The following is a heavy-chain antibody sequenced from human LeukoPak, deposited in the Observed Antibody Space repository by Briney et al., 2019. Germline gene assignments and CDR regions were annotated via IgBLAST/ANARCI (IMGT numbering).Heavy chain of an antibody. CDR2: INPNSGGT. J-gene: IGHJ5*02. D-gene: IGHD6-19*01. V-gene: IGHV1-2*06. CDR1: GYTFTGYY. Sequence: ASVKVSCRASGYTFTGYYMHWVRQAPGQGLEWIGRINPNSGGTNYAQKFQGRVTMTRDTSISTAYMELSRLRSDDTAVYYCARVSVAVAGYWFDPWGQGTLVTVSS. CDR3: ARVSVAVAGYWFDP.